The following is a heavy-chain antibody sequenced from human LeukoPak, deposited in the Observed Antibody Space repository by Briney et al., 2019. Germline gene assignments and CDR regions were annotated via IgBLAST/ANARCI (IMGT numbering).Heavy chain of an antibody. CDR2: IIPIFGTA. D-gene: IGHD4-11*01. CDR1: GGTFSSYA. Sequence: SVKVSCKASGGTFSSYAISWVRQAPGQGLEWMGGIIPIFGTANYAQKFQGRVTITTDGSTSTAYMELSSLRSEDTAVYYCASSQPTVTRDYYYYYYMDVWGKGTTVTVSS. V-gene: IGHV1-69*05. J-gene: IGHJ6*03. CDR3: ASSQPTVTRDYYYYYYMDV.